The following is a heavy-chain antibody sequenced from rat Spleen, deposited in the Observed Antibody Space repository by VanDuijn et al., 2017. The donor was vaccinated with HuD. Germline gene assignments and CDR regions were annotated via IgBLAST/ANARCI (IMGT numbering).Heavy chain of an antibody. CDR1: GFTFSDYY. Sequence: EVQLVESDGGLVQPGRSLKLSCAASGFTFSDYYMAWVRQPPKKGLEWVASISYEGSSTYYGDSVKGRFTISRDNAKSTLYLQMNSLRSEDTATYYCARPHSSHYVMDAWGQGASVTVSS. CDR3: ARPHSSHYVMDA. J-gene: IGHJ4*01. CDR2: ISYEGSST. D-gene: IGHD1-8*01. V-gene: IGHV5-22*01.